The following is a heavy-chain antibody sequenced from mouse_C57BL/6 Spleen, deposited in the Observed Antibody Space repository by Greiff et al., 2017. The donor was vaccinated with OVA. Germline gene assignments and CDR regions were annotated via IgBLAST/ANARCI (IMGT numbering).Heavy chain of an antibody. CDR2: IGPETGGA. J-gene: IGHJ4*01. D-gene: IGHD2-4*01. V-gene: IGHV1-15*01. CDR3: TNDYDVSMDD. Sequence: QVHVKQSGAELVRPGASVTLSCKASGYTFTDYEMHWVKQTPVHGLEWIGAIGPETGGAAYNQKFKGKAILTADKSSSTAYMELRSLTSEDSAVYYCTNDYDVSMDDWGQGTSVTVSS. CDR1: GYTFTDYE.